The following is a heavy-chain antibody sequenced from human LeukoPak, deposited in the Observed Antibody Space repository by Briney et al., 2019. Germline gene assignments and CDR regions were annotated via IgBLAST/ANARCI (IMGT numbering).Heavy chain of an antibody. Sequence: GASVKVSCKASGYTFTGYYMHWVRQAPGQGLEWMGWINPNSGGTNYAQKFQGRVTMTRDTSISTAYMELSRLRSDDMAVYYCARVRSRYFADRRNNLFDPWGQGTLVTVSS. CDR1: GYTFTGYY. J-gene: IGHJ5*02. D-gene: IGHD3-9*01. CDR2: INPNSGGT. CDR3: ARVRSRYFADRRNNLFDP. V-gene: IGHV1-2*02.